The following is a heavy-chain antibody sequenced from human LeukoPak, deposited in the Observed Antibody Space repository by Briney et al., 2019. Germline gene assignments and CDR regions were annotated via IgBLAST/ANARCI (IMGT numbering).Heavy chain of an antibody. CDR2: IYYSGST. CDR1: GGSISSSSYY. D-gene: IGHD6-13*01. CDR3: ARAPRLSIAAAGTADY. V-gene: IGHV4-39*07. J-gene: IGHJ4*02. Sequence: SETLSLTCTVSGGSISSSSYYWSWIRQPPGKGLEWIGSIYYSGSTYYNPSLKSRVTISVDTSNNQFSLKLSSVTAADTAVYYCARAPRLSIAAAGTADYWGQGTLVTVSS.